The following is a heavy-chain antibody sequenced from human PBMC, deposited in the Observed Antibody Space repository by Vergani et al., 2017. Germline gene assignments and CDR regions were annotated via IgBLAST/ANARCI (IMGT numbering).Heavy chain of an antibody. CDR1: GFTFNQYG. D-gene: IGHD1-14*01. CDR3: AGDLRLLYNRFDP. V-gene: IGHV3-33*01. J-gene: IGHJ5*02. Sequence: QVQLVESGGGVVQPGRSLRLSCAASGFTFNQYGMHWVRQAPGKGLEWVAVTWYDGNNKQYADSVKGRFTISRDNSKSTKYLQMNSLRDGDTGVYYCAGDLRLLYNRFDPWGQGTLVTVSS. CDR2: TWYDGNNK.